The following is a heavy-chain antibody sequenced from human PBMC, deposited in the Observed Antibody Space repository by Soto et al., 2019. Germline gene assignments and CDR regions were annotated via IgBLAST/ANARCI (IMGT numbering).Heavy chain of an antibody. J-gene: IGHJ5*02. Sequence: PSETLSLTCSVSGGSDNSPDYYWGWIRQPPGKGLQWIGYIYYSGTTHYNPSLKTRLAISIDTSKNQFSLRLSSVTAADTAIYYCASRMYYDFWSGKRGPDPWGQGKLVTVSS. CDR1: GGSDNSPDYY. CDR3: ASRMYYDFWSGKRGPDP. CDR2: IYYSGTT. D-gene: IGHD3-3*01. V-gene: IGHV4-30-4*01.